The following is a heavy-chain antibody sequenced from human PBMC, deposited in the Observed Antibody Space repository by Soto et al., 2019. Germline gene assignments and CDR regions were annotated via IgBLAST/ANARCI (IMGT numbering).Heavy chain of an antibody. CDR2: ISRRSDYI. CDR3: TRDCINSTCFYREFDF. D-gene: IGHD2-2*01. V-gene: IGHV3-21*01. Sequence: EVQLVESGGGLVKPGGSLRLSCAASGFTFSSYNMNWVRQAPGKGLEWVSSISRRSDYIYYADSIKGRFTISRDNAKNSLYLQMNSLRAEDTAVYYCTRDCINSTCFYREFDFWGQGTLVTVSS. J-gene: IGHJ4*02. CDR1: GFTFSSYN.